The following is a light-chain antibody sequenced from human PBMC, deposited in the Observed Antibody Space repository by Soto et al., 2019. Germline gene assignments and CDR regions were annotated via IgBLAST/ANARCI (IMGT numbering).Light chain of an antibody. V-gene: IGKV3-20*01. J-gene: IGKJ2*01. CDR2: GAS. CDR3: QQYSTLPHT. CDR1: QSVSSSY. Sequence: EIVMTQSPATLSVSPGERATLSCRASQSVSSSYLAWYQRKPGQAPRLLIYGASSRATGIPDRFSGSGSGTDFTLTISRLEPEDFVVYYCQQYSTLPHTLGQGTKVDIK.